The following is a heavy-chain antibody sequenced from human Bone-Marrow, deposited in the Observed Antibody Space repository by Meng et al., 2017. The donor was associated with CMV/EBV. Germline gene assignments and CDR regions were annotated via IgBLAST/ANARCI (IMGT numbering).Heavy chain of an antibody. CDR3: ARFGSRVYGGYSYGTRYYYYYGMDV. V-gene: IGHV1-2*02. J-gene: IGHJ6*02. D-gene: IGHD5-18*01. CDR2: INPNSGGT. CDR1: GGTFSSYA. Sequence: ASVKVSCKASGGTFSSYAISWVRQAPGQGLEWMGWINPNSGGTNYAQKFQGRVTMTRDTSISTAYMELSRLRSDDTAVYYCARFGSRVYGGYSYGTRYYYYYGMDVWGQGTTVTVSS.